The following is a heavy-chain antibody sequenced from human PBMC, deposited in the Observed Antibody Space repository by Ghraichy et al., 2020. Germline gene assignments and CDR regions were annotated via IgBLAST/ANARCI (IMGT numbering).Heavy chain of an antibody. V-gene: IGHV3-7*01. CDR2: IKQDGSEK. CDR3: ARSQLLADAFDI. D-gene: IGHD3-10*01. J-gene: IGHJ3*02. CDR1: GFTFSSYW. Sequence: LSLTCAASGFTFSSYWMSWVRQAPGKGLEWVANIKQDGSEKYYVDSVKGRFTISRDNAKNSLYLQMNSLRAEDTAVYYCARSQLLADAFDIWGQGTMVTVSS.